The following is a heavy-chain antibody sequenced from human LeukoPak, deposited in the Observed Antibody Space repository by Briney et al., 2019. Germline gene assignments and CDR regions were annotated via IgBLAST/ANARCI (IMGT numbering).Heavy chain of an antibody. CDR3: ARCGYSYGSFDY. Sequence: SVKVSCKASGGTFSSYAISWVRQAPGQGLEWMGGIIPIFGTANYAQKFQGRVTITADESTSTAYMGLSSLRSEDTAVYYCARCGYSYGSFDYWGQGTLVTVSS. V-gene: IGHV1-69*01. J-gene: IGHJ4*02. CDR2: IIPIFGTA. CDR1: GGTFSSYA. D-gene: IGHD5-18*01.